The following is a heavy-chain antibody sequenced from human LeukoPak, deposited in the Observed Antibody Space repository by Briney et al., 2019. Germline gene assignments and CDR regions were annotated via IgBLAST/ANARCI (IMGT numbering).Heavy chain of an antibody. D-gene: IGHD6-13*01. CDR2: ISGSGGST. CDR1: GFTFSSYG. J-gene: IGHJ4*02. Sequence: GGTLRLSCAASGFTFSSYGMSWVRQAPGKGLEWVSAISGSGGSTYYADSVKGRFTISRDNSKNTLYLQMNSLRAEDTAVYYCAKRTKVSSSWYISDYWGQGTLVTVSS. CDR3: AKRTKVSSSWYISDY. V-gene: IGHV3-23*01.